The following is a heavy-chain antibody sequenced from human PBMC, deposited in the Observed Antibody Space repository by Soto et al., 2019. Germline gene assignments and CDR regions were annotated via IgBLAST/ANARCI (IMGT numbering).Heavy chain of an antibody. CDR2: IYYSGST. CDR1: GGSVSSGSYY. V-gene: IGHV4-61*01. J-gene: IGHJ6*02. CDR3: ARDRVGEWLTYYYYYGMDV. D-gene: IGHD3-3*01. Sequence: SETLSLTCTVSGGSVSSGSYYWSWIRQPPGKGLEWIGYIYYSGSTNYNPSLKSRVTISVDTSKNQFSLKLSSVTAADTAVYYCARDRVGEWLTYYYYYGMDVWGQGTTVTV.